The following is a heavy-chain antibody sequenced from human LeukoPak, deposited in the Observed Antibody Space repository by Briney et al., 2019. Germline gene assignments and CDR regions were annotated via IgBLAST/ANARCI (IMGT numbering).Heavy chain of an antibody. Sequence: PGGSLRLSCAASGFTFSSYWMSWVRQAPGKGLEWVASIKQDGSEKYYVDSVKGRFTISRDNAKNSLYLQMNSLRAEDTAVYYCAREDSAADDAFDIWGQGTMVTVSP. J-gene: IGHJ3*02. V-gene: IGHV3-7*03. CDR3: AREDSAADDAFDI. CDR2: IKQDGSEK. D-gene: IGHD6-13*01. CDR1: GFTFSSYW.